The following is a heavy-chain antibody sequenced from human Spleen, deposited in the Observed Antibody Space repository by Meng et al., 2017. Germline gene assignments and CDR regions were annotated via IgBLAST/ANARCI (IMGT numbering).Heavy chain of an antibody. CDR1: GGTFSSYA. CDR3: ARDQSYYYYGMDV. CDR2: INPTFGTA. V-gene: IGHV1-69*13. Sequence: SVKVSCKASGGTFSSYAFSWVRLAPGQGPEWMGGINPTFGTANYAQKFQGRVTITADESTSTAYMELSSLRSEDTAVYYCARDQSYYYYGMDVWGQGTMVTVSS. J-gene: IGHJ6*02.